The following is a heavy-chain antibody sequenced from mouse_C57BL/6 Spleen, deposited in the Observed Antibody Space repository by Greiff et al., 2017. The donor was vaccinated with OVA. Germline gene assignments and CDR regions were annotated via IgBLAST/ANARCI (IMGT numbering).Heavy chain of an antibody. CDR2: IRSKSNNYAT. J-gene: IGHJ1*03. CDR1: GFSFNTYA. Sequence: EVQGVESGGGLVQPKGSLKLSCAASGFSFNTYAMNWVRQAPGQGLEWVARIRSKSNNYATYYADSVKDRFTISRDDSESMLYLQMNNLKTEDTAMYYCVRHGGSSYVGYVDVWGTGTTVTVSS. V-gene: IGHV10-1*01. D-gene: IGHD1-1*01. CDR3: VRHGGSSYVGYVDV.